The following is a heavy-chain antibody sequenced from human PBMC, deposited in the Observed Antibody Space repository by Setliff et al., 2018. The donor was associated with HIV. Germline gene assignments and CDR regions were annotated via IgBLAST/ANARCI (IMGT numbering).Heavy chain of an antibody. CDR3: AKLREGHVYSQYDS. D-gene: IGHD2-21*01. Sequence: GGSLRLSCAASGFTFTSYAMNWVRQAPGKGLEWVSGISGSGGGTYYADSVKGRFTISRDNSQNALYLEMDSLRAEDTAVYHCAKLREGHVYSQYDSWGHGTLVTVSS. J-gene: IGHJ5*01. CDR1: GFTFTSYA. V-gene: IGHV3-23*01. CDR2: ISGSGGGT.